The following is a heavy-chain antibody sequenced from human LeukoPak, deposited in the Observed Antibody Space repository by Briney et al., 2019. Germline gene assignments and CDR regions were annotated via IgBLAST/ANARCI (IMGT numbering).Heavy chain of an antibody. J-gene: IGHJ4*02. D-gene: IGHD6-6*01. CDR3: AKIYRGGSSPTY. CDR1: GFTFSNYG. Sequence: GGSLRPSCAASGFTFSNYGVDWVRQAPGKGLEWVAFIRYDGSNKYYADSVKGRFTISRDKSKNTLYLQMNSLRAEDTAVYYCAKIYRGGSSPTYWGQGTLVTVSS. CDR2: IRYDGSNK. V-gene: IGHV3-30*02.